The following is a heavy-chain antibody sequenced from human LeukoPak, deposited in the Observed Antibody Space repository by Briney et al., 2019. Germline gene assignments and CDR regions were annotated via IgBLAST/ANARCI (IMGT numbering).Heavy chain of an antibody. CDR3: ASLASTVGASDY. V-gene: IGHV1-69*13. J-gene: IGHJ4*02. CDR2: IIPIFGTA. Sequence: EASVKVSCKASGGTFSSYAISWVRQAPGQGLEWMGGIIPIFGTANYAQKFQGRVTITADESTSTAYMELSSLRSEDTAVYYCASLASTVGASDYWGQGTLVTVSS. D-gene: IGHD1-26*01. CDR1: GGTFSSYA.